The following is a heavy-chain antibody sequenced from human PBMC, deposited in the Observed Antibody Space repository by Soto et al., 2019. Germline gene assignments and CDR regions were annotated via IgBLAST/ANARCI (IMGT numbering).Heavy chain of an antibody. V-gene: IGHV1-2*04. J-gene: IGHJ6*02. CDR2: INPNSGGT. D-gene: IGHD4-17*01. CDR1: GYTFTGYY. CDR3: ARGHTVDYYYYGMDV. Sequence: ASVKVSCKASGYTFTGYYMHWVRQAPGQGLEWMGWINPNSGGTNYAQKFQGWVTMTRDTSISTAYMELSRLRSDDTAVYHCARGHTVDYYYYGMDVWGQGTTVTVSS.